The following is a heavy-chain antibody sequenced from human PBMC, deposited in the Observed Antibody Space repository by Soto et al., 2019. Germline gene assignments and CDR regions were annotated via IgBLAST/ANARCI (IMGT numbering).Heavy chain of an antibody. CDR3: ARGQDIVVSLGAFDI. D-gene: IGHD2-2*01. CDR1: GGSFSGYY. Sequence: PSETLSLTCAVYGGSFSGYYWSWIRQPQGKGLEWIGEINHSGSTNYNPSLKSRVTISVDTSKNQFSLKLSSVTAADTAVYYCARGQDIVVSLGAFDIWGQGTMVTVSS. J-gene: IGHJ3*02. V-gene: IGHV4-34*01. CDR2: INHSGST.